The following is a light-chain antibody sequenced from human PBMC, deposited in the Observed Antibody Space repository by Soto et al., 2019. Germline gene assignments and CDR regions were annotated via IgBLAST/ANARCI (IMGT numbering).Light chain of an antibody. V-gene: IGKV3-20*01. CDR3: QQYGSSPTWT. CDR2: GAS. Sequence: VMTQSPDTLSASPGERVSLSCRASQSVSSSYLAWYQQKPGQAPRLLIYGASTRATGIPDRFSGSGSGTDFTLTISRLEPEDSAVYYCQQYGSSPTWTFGQGAKVDIK. J-gene: IGKJ1*01. CDR1: QSVSSSY.